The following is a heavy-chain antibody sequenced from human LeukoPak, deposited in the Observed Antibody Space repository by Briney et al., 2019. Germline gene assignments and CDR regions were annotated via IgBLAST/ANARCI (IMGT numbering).Heavy chain of an antibody. D-gene: IGHD6-13*01. CDR2: IYYSGST. CDR1: GGSISSYY. J-gene: IGHJ6*02. V-gene: IGHV4-59*12. CDR3: ARMYSSSWYPHYYYYYGMDV. Sequence: SETLSLTCTVSGGSISSYYWSWIRQPPGKGLEWIGYIYYSGSTNYNPSLKSRVTISVDTSKNQFSLKLSSVTAADTAVYYCARMYSSSWYPHYYYYYGMDVWGQGTTVTVSS.